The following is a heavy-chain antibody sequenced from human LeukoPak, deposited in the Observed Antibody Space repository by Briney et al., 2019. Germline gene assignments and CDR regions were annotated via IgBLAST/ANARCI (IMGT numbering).Heavy chain of an antibody. CDR3: AREGYQLLSYYYYYYMDV. D-gene: IGHD2-2*01. V-gene: IGHV1-18*01. CDR2: ISAYNGNT. J-gene: IGHJ6*03. Sequence: VASVKVSCKASGYTFTSYGISWVRQAPGQGLEWMGWISAYNGNTNYAQKLQGRVTMTTDTSTSTAYMELRSLRSDDTAVYYCAREGYQLLSYYYYYYMDVWGKGTTVTVSS. CDR1: GYTFTSYG.